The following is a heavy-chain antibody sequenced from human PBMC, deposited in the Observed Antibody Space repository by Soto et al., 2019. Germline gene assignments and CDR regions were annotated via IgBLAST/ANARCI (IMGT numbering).Heavy chain of an antibody. CDR3: ARGVAYYDYVWGSYRFDY. CDR1: GGSFSCYY. D-gene: IGHD3-16*02. CDR2: INHSGST. J-gene: IGHJ4*02. V-gene: IGHV4-34*01. Sequence: SETLSLTCAVYGGSFSCYYWSWIRKQPGKGLEWIGEINHSGSTNYNPSLKSRVTISVDTSKNQFSLKLSSVTAADTAVYYCARGVAYYDYVWGSYRFDYWGQGTLVTVSS.